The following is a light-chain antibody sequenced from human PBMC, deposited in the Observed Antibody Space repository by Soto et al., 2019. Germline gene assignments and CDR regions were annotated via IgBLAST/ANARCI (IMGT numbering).Light chain of an antibody. Sequence: QSVLTQPASVSGSPGQSITVSCTGTSSDVGLYDYVSWYQQHPGKAPQLMIYAVSNRPSGVSNRFSASKSGNTASLFISGLQAEDEADYYCSSYTSDSSYVFXSGTKVTAL. V-gene: IGLV2-14*01. CDR3: SSYTSDSSYV. J-gene: IGLJ1*01. CDR2: AVS. CDR1: SSDVGLYDY.